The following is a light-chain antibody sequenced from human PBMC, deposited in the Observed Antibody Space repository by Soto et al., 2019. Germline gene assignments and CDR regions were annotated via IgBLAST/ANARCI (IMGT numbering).Light chain of an antibody. CDR3: QQYSTYPLT. Sequence: DIHMSQSPSTLSASVGDSVTITCRASQTISTWLAWYQQKPGKAPNLLIYKASSLEGGVPSRFSGSGSGTEFTLSISGLQPDDSAIYYSQQYSTYPLTFGGGTKVEIK. CDR1: QTISTW. J-gene: IGKJ4*01. CDR2: KAS. V-gene: IGKV1-5*03.